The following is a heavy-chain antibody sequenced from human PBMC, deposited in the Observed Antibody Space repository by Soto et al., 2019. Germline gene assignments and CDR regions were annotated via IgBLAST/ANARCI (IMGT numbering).Heavy chain of an antibody. CDR2: INPNSGGT. D-gene: IGHD6-13*01. V-gene: IGHV1-2*02. J-gene: IGHJ4*02. CDR3: ARAGYSSSWYYFDY. CDR1: GYTFTGYY. Sequence: ASGKVSCKASGYTFTGYYMNWVRQAPGQGLEWMGWINPNSGGTNYAQKFQGRVTMTRDTSISTAYMELSRLRSDDTAVYYCARAGYSSSWYYFDYWGQGTLVTVSS.